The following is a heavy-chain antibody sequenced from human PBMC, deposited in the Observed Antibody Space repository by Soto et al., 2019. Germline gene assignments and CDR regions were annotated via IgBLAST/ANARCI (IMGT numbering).Heavy chain of an antibody. Sequence: PWGSVRLSCVASGFSFSSHAMGWVREGPGKGLEWVSSLIVCVGDTFYADSVKGRFTISRHNSRNTLYLQLDGLKAADTAVYYCVRRGSFSRSAYSWFLDLWGRGTQATVP. CDR2: LIVCVGDT. CDR3: VRRGSFSRSAYSWFLDL. D-gene: IGHD3-10*01. CDR1: GFSFSSHA. V-gene: IGHV3-23*01. J-gene: IGHJ2*01.